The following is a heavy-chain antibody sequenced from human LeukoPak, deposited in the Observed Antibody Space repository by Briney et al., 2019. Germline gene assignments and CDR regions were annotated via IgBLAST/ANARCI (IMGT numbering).Heavy chain of an antibody. J-gene: IGHJ4*02. CDR3: ARERRYSYGSYYFDY. V-gene: IGHV1-2*02. D-gene: IGHD5-18*01. CDR2: INPNSGGT. Sequence: ASVKVSCKASGYTFTGYYMHWVRQAPGQGLEWMGWINPNSGGTNYAQKFQGRVTMTRDTSISTAYMELSSLRSEDTAVYYCARERRYSYGSYYFDYWGQGTLVTVSS. CDR1: GYTFTGYY.